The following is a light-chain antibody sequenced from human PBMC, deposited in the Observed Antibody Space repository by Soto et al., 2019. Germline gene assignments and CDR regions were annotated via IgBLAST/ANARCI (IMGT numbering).Light chain of an antibody. V-gene: IGKV1-12*01. CDR1: QDIGTW. Sequence: DIQLTQSPSSVSASVGDRVRITCRASQDIGTWLAWYQQKPGKAPKLLIYVASNLQSGVPSRFSGAGSGTEFNLTITSLQPEDFATYHCQQADSFPFTFGPGTKVDFK. J-gene: IGKJ3*01. CDR2: VAS. CDR3: QQADSFPFT.